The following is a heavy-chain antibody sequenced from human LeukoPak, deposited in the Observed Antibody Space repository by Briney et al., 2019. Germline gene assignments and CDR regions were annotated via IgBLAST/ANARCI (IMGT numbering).Heavy chain of an antibody. V-gene: IGHV3-7*01. J-gene: IGHJ4*02. CDR3: ARDGLEWEGYFDY. D-gene: IGHD3-3*01. CDR1: GFTFSSYW. CDR2: IKQDGSEK. Sequence: PGGSLRLSCAASGFTFSSYWMSWVRQAPGKGLEWVANIKQDGSEKYYVDSVKGRFTISRDNAKNSLYLQMNSLRAEDTAVYYCARDGLEWEGYFDYWGQGTLVTVSS.